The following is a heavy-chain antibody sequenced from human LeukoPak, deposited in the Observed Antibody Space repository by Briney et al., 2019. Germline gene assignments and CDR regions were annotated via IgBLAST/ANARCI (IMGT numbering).Heavy chain of an antibody. CDR2: IIPLFGTA. CDR3: ARGWLAESTVVTPYNY. CDR1: GGTFSNYA. Sequence: SVKVSCKASGGTFSNYAINWVRQAPGQGLEWMGGIIPLFGTANYAQKFQGRVTISAVESMSTAYMQLSGLRSVDTAVYYCARGWLAESTVVTPYNYWGQGTLVTVSS. V-gene: IGHV1-69*01. J-gene: IGHJ4*02. D-gene: IGHD4-23*01.